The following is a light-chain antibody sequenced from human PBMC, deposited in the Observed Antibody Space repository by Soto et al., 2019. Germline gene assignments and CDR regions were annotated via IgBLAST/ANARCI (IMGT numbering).Light chain of an antibody. CDR2: GAL. V-gene: IGKV3-11*01. Sequence: EIVLTQSPGTLSLSPGERATLSCRTSQSVTTSLAWYQHNPGQAPRLLIYGALSRATGIPPRFSGSGSATDFTRTDSSLEPEDFAVYYGPQRSSLPVTFGQGTLLVI. CDR1: QSVTTS. J-gene: IGKJ5*01. CDR3: PQRSSLPVT.